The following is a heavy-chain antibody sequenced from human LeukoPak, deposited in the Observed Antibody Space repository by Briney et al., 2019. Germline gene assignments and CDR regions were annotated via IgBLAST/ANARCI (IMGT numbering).Heavy chain of an antibody. CDR1: GGSISSSSYY. D-gene: IGHD6-13*01. V-gene: IGHV4-39*01. Sequence: AETLPLTCTVSGGSISSSSYYWGWIRQPPGKGLEWIGSIYYSGSTYYNPSLKSRVTISVDTSKNQFSLKLSSVTAADTAVYYCARHASTAALSGYYYGMDVWGQGIMVSVSS. J-gene: IGHJ6*02. CDR3: ARHASTAALSGYYYGMDV. CDR2: IYYSGST.